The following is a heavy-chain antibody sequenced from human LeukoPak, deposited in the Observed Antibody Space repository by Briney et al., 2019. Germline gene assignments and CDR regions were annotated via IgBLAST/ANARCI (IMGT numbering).Heavy chain of an antibody. V-gene: IGHV1-58*02. CDR1: GFTFTSSA. CDR3: AAETSYVWGSSDFDY. CDR2: IVVGSGNT. J-gene: IGHJ4*02. Sequence: SVKVSCKASGFTFTSSAMQWVRQARGQRLEWIGWIVVGSGNTNYAQKFQERVTITRDMSTSAAYMELSSLRSEDTAVYYCAAETSYVWGSSDFDYWGQGTLVTVSS. D-gene: IGHD3-16*01.